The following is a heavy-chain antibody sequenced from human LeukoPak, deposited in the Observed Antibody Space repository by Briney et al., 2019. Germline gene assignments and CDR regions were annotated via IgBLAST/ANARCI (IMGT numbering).Heavy chain of an antibody. CDR2: INPNSGGT. J-gene: IGHJ4*02. V-gene: IGHV1-2*02. D-gene: IGHD2-21*02. CDR1: GYTFTGYY. CDR3: ARPYCGGDCYYFDY. Sequence: ASVKVSCKASGYTFTGYYMHWVRQAPGQGLEWMGWINPNSGGTNYAQKFRGRVTMTRDTSISTAYMELSRLRSDDTAVYYCARPYCGGDCYYFDYWGQGTLVTVSS.